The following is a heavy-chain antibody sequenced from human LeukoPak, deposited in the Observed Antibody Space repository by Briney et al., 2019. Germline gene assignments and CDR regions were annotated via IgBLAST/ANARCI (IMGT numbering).Heavy chain of an antibody. V-gene: IGHV1-2*02. CDR2: INPNSGGT. D-gene: IGHD6-13*01. CDR1: GYTFTGYY. J-gene: IGHJ5*02. Sequence: ASVKVSCKASGYTFTGYYMHWVRQAPGQGREWMGWINPNSGGTNYAQKFQGRVTMTRDTSISTAYMELSRLRSDDTAVYYCARESFWAAGTGPWGQGTLVTVSS. CDR3: ARESFWAAGTGP.